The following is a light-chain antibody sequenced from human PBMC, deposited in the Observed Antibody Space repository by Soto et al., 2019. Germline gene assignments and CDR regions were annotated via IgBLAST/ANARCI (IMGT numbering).Light chain of an antibody. J-gene: IGLJ2*01. CDR3: QTSGV. CDR2: LNSDGSH. V-gene: IGLV4-69*01. CDR1: SGHSSYA. Sequence: QLVLTQSPSASASLGASVKLTCTLSSGHSSYAIAWHQQQPEKGPRYLMKLNSDGSHSKGDGIPDRFSGSISGAERYLTISSLQSEDEADYYCQTSGVFGGGTKLTVL.